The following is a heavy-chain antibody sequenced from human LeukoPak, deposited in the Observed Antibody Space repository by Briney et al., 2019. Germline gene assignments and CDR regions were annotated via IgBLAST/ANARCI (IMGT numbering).Heavy chain of an antibody. V-gene: IGHV3-74*01. J-gene: IGHJ5*02. CDR2: IYNDGSST. CDR3: AKDRNVLLWFGEPNWFDP. Sequence: GGSLRLSCAASGFTFSNYWMHWVRQAPGKGLVWVSRIYNDGSSTSYADSVKGRFTISRDNAKSTLYLQMNSLRAEDTAVYYCAKDRNVLLWFGEPNWFDPWGQGTLVTVSS. CDR1: GFTFSNYW. D-gene: IGHD3-10*01.